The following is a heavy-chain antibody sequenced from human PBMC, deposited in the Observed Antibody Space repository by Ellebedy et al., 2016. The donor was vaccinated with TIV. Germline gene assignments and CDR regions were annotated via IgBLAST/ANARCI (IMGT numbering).Heavy chain of an antibody. V-gene: IGHV3-23*01. CDR1: GLTFSSHA. Sequence: GESLKISCAASGLTFSSHAMSWVRQAPGKGLEWVSSISGSGGNTYYADSVKGRFTISRDNSKDTLYLQMSSLTVEDTAVYYCTKAFLIVSNFEHWGRGVQVTVSS. J-gene: IGHJ4*02. D-gene: IGHD1-26*01. CDR2: ISGSGGNT. CDR3: TKAFLIVSNFEH.